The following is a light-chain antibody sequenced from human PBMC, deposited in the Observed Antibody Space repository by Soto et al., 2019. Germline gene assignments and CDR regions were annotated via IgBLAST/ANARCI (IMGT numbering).Light chain of an antibody. CDR1: DNDVGGYNF. V-gene: IGLV2-11*01. CDR2: DVS. CDR3: CSFAGSFNFV. Sequence: QSVLTQPRSVSRSPGQSVTISCSGTDNDVGGYNFVSWYQQHPGKAPKLMIYDVSKRPSGVPDRFSGSKSGNTASLTISGLQAEDEADYYCCSFAGSFNFVFGTGTQLTVL. J-gene: IGLJ1*01.